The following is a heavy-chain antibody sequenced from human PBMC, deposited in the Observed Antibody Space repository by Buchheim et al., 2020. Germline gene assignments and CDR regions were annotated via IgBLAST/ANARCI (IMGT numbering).Heavy chain of an antibody. Sequence: QVQLVQSGAEVKKPGASVKVSCKASGYTFTGYYMHWVRQAPGQGLEWMGRINPNSGGTNYAQKFQGRVTMTRDTSISTAYMELSRLRSDDTAVYYCARAGPGGERITIFGVVIDYYYYYGMDVWGQGTT. CDR2: INPNSGGT. CDR1: GYTFTGYY. J-gene: IGHJ6*02. V-gene: IGHV1-2*06. D-gene: IGHD3-3*01. CDR3: ARAGPGGERITIFGVVIDYYYYYGMDV.